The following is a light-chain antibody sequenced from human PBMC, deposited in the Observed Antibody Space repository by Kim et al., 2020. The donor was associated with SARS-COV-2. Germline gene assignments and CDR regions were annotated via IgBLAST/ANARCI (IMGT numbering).Light chain of an antibody. J-gene: IGKJ4*01. CDR2: DTS. Sequence: SLSPGERSHLSCRASQSVGNSLAWFPQKPGRAPRLLIFDTSNRDTGIPARFRGSGSGTGFTLTISSLEPEDFAVYYCQQRYDWPLTFGGGTKLEI. CDR1: QSVGNS. V-gene: IGKV3-11*01. CDR3: QQRYDWPLT.